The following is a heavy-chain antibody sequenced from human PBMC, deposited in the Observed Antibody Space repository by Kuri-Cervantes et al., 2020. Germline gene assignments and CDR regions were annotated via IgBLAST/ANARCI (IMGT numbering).Heavy chain of an antibody. CDR2: IYYSGST. D-gene: IGHD3-10*01. Sequence: GSLRLSCTVSGGSISSSSYYWGWIRQPPGKGLEWIGSIYYSGSTYYSPSLKSRVTISVDTSKNQFSLKLSSVTAADTAVYYCARGTTTTSLLWFGTPPNYYGMDVWGQGTTVTVSS. J-gene: IGHJ6*02. V-gene: IGHV4-39*07. CDR1: GGSISSSSYY. CDR3: ARGTTTTSLLWFGTPPNYYGMDV.